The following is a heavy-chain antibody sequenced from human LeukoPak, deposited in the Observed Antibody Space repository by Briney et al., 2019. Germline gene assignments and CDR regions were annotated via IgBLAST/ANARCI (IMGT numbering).Heavy chain of an antibody. D-gene: IGHD1-26*01. CDR3: AREGVGATTYNWFDP. J-gene: IGHJ5*02. V-gene: IGHV4-34*01. CDR1: GGSFSGYY. Sequence: PSETLSLTCAVYGGSFSGYYWSWIRQPPGKGLEWIGEINHSGSTNYNPSLKSRVTISVDTSKNQFSLKLSSVTAADTAVYYCAREGVGATTYNWFDPWGQGTLVTVSS. CDR2: INHSGST.